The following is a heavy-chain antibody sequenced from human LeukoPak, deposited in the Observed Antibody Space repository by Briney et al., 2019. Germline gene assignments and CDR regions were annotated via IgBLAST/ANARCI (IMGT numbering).Heavy chain of an antibody. D-gene: IGHD6-13*01. V-gene: IGHV3-7*01. Sequence: LAGGSLRLPCAVSGFSVSGYWMTWVRQAPGKGLEWVANIKQDGSEKNYVDSVKGRFTIPRDNAENSLFLQMNSLRVEDTAVYYCAREWQGGIAAAGTRIEGDYWGQGTLVAVSS. CDR2: IKQDGSEK. CDR1: GFSVSGYW. CDR3: AREWQGGIAAAGTRIEGDY. J-gene: IGHJ4*02.